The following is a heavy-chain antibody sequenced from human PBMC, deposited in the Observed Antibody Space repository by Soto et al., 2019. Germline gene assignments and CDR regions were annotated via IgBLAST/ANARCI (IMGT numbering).Heavy chain of an antibody. Sequence: QLHLVQSGAVVKTPGASVTVSCSASGYPVTAYYMHWVRQAPGRGLEWMGGINPGTGAAKYTQTFHGRVTMTRDTTTSTVFRDMRGLTSAVRAVFYCAIGGGVGVAGSAAFDMWGQGTLVTVSS. J-gene: IGHJ3*02. CDR1: GYPVTAYY. CDR3: AIGGGVGVAGSAAFDM. V-gene: IGHV1-2*02. CDR2: INPGTGAA. D-gene: IGHD3-3*01.